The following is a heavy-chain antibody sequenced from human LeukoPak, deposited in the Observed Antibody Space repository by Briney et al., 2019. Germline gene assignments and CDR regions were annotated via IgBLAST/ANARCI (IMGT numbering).Heavy chain of an antibody. J-gene: IGHJ4*02. D-gene: IGHD5-24*01. V-gene: IGHV4-59*08. CDR3: ARLGRDAYGSGCDALLY. CDR2: IYYSGST. CDR1: GGSISSYY. Sequence: SETLSLTCTVSGGSISSYYWSWIRQPPGKGLEWIGYIYYSGSTNYNPSLKSRVTISVDTSKNQFSLKLRSVTAADTAVYFCARLGRDAYGSGCDALLYRVQGTLVSVCS.